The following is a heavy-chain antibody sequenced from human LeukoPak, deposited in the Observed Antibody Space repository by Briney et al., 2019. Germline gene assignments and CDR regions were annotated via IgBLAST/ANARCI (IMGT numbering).Heavy chain of an antibody. V-gene: IGHV1-69*13. CDR3: ARAGGDVVVPAAMSPYY. CDR2: ITPIFGTA. Sequence: ASVKVSCKASGGTFSSYAISWVRQAPGQGLEWMGGITPIFGTANYAQKFQGRVTITAEESTSTAYMELSSLRSEDTAVYYCARAGGDVVVPAAMSPYYWGQGTLVTVSS. CDR1: GGTFSSYA. J-gene: IGHJ4*02. D-gene: IGHD2-2*01.